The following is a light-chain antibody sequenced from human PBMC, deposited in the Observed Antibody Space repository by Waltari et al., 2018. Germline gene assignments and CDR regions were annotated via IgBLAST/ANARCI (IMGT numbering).Light chain of an antibody. Sequence: QSLLTQPPSVSGAPGQRVTISCTGSRSTIGSGYEAVWYQQRPGAAPKLLIYANINRQSGVPDRISATKSGTSASLAITGLQAEDEGDYYCQSYDNNLSGPVFGTGTQVTVL. CDR1: RSTIGSGYE. CDR3: QSYDNNLSGPV. CDR2: ANI. V-gene: IGLV1-40*01. J-gene: IGLJ1*01.